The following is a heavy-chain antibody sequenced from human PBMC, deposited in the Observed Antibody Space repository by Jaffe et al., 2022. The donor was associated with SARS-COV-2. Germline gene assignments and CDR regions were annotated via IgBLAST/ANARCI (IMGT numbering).Heavy chain of an antibody. V-gene: IGHV3-23*01. Sequence: VQLLESGGGLVQPGGSLRLSCAASGFTFNSHAMSWVRQAPGKGLEWVSSISSSGSNTYYADSVKGRFTVSRDNSKNTVYLQMNSLRVEDTAVYHCANVFNQYDRSRMWGQGTLVTVSS. D-gene: IGHD3-22*01. CDR3: ANVFNQYDRSRM. CDR1: GFTFNSHA. J-gene: IGHJ4*02. CDR2: ISSSGSNT.